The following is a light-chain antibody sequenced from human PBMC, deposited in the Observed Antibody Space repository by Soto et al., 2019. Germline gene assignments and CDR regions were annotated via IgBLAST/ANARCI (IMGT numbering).Light chain of an antibody. CDR1: SSDVGGYNY. CDR3: SSYADSHSVL. Sequence: QSVLTQPPSASGSPGQSVTISCTGTSSDVGGYNYVSWYQQHPGKAPKLMIYEVTKRPSGVPDRFSGSKSANTASLTVSGLQAEDEADYYCSSYADSHSVLFGGGTKLTVL. CDR2: EVT. V-gene: IGLV2-8*01. J-gene: IGLJ2*01.